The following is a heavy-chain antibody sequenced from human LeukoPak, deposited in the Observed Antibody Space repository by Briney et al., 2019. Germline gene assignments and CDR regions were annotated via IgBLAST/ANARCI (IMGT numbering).Heavy chain of an antibody. CDR1: GFTFSSFG. Sequence: PGGSLRLSCAASGFTFSSFGMHWVRQAPGKGLEWVSYISSSGSTIYYADSVKGRFTISRDNAKNSLYLQMNSLRAEDTAVYYCARVYEATLDYWGQGTLVTVSS. CDR2: ISSSGSTI. V-gene: IGHV3-48*04. D-gene: IGHD3-16*01. CDR3: ARVYEATLDY. J-gene: IGHJ4*02.